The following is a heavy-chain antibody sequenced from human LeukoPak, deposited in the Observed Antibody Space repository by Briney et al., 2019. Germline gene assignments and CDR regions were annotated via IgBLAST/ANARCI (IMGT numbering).Heavy chain of an antibody. J-gene: IGHJ4*02. CDR1: GFTFSSYG. D-gene: IGHD1-26*01. CDR3: AREGSGSFYFDY. Sequence: GGTLRLSCAASGFTFSSYGMSWVRQAPGKGLEWVSSISSSSTYIYYADSVKGRFTISRDNAKNSLYLQMNSLRAEDAAVYYCAREGSGSFYFDYWGQGTLVTVSS. V-gene: IGHV3-21*01. CDR2: ISSSSTYI.